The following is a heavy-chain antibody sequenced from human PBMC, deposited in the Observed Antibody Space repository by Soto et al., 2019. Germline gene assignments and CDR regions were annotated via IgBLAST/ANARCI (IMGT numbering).Heavy chain of an antibody. CDR1: GFSLSSTRMA. Sequence: QITLKESGPTLVKPTQTLTLTCTFSGFSLSSTRMAVGWIRQPPGKALEWLALIYWDDDKRYSPFLKSRLTITKDPPKNPVGLTMSHMDPVDTTRYYCAHIVVAGLGYFFDYWGQGTLVTVSS. V-gene: IGHV2-5*02. CDR2: IYWDDDK. D-gene: IGHD6-19*01. CDR3: AHIVVAGLGYFFDY. J-gene: IGHJ4*02.